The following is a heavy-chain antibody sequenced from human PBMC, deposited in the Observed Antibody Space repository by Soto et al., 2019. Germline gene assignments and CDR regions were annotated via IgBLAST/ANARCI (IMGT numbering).Heavy chain of an antibody. CDR3: VRDGTKTLRDWFDP. D-gene: IGHD1-1*01. J-gene: IGHJ5*02. CDR1: GASISGFY. V-gene: IGHV4-4*07. CDR2: IYATGTT. Sequence: TSETLSLTCTVSGASISGFYWSWIRKSAGKGLEWIGRIYATGTTDYTPSLMSRVMMSVDTSKKQFSLKLRSVTAADTAVYYCVRDGTKTLRDWFDPWGQGISVTVSS.